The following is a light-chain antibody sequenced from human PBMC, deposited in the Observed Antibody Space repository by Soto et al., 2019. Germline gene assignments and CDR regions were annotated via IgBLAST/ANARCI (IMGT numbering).Light chain of an antibody. CDR2: LTS. Sequence: EIVLTQSPATLSSFPGARVSLSCRASQAVNTRLAWYQHKPGQAPRLLTYLTSNGAAGIPARFSGSGSETDFTLTISNVEPEDFAVYYCHQRQSWPRTFGQGTKVDIK. CDR1: QAVNTR. J-gene: IGKJ1*01. CDR3: HQRQSWPRT. V-gene: IGKV3-11*01.